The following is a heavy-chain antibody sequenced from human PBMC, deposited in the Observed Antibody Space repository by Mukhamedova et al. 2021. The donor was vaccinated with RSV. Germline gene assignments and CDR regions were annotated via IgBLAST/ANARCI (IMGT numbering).Heavy chain of an antibody. D-gene: IGHD3-10*01. Sequence: SGSTNYNPSLKSRVTISVDTSKNQFSLKLSSVTAADTAVYYCASLPFHYYGSGSYYIPHSYYYGMDVWGQGTTVTVSS. CDR3: ASLPFHYYGSGSYYIPHSYYYGMDV. V-gene: IGHV4-34*01. CDR2: SGST. J-gene: IGHJ6*02.